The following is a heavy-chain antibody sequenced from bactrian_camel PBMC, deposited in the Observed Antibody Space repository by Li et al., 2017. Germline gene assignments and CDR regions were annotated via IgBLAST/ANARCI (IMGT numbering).Heavy chain of an antibody. D-gene: IGHD5*01. Sequence: VQLVESGGGLVQPGGSLTLSCAASGFTFRSYGMYWVRQAPGKGLEWVSTISESGVQTYYTDSVKGRFTTSRDNAKNTVYPQMNSLKPEDTAAYYCVRDPESIWVGSSGAVVTGARGPRSPSP. CDR2: ISESGVQT. J-gene: IGHJ4*01. CDR3: VRDPESIWVGSSGAVVT. V-gene: IGHV3S40*01. CDR1: GFTFRSYG.